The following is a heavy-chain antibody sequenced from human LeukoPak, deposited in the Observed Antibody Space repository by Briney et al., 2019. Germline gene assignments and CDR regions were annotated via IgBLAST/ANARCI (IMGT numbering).Heavy chain of an antibody. CDR2: ISGSGGST. CDR1: GFTFSSYA. Sequence: GGSLRLSCAASGFTFSSYAMSWVRQAPGKGLEWVSAISGSGGSTYYADSVKGRFTISRDNSKNTLYLQMNSLRAEDTAVYYCAKQIAAAGTVLDDYWGQGTLVTVYS. V-gene: IGHV3-23*01. J-gene: IGHJ4*02. CDR3: AKQIAAAGTVLDDY. D-gene: IGHD6-13*01.